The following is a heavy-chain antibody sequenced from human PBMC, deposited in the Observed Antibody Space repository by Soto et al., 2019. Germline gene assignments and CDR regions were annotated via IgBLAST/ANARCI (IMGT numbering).Heavy chain of an antibody. D-gene: IGHD3-22*01. CDR1: GFTFSRYE. Sequence: GGALRLSCADSGFTFSRYERNWVRQSPGKGLEWVSYISSSGSTIYYADSVKGRFTISRDNAKNSLYLQMNSLRAEDTAVYYCARCDDSSGYYPLPFDYWGQGTLATVSS. J-gene: IGHJ4*02. CDR2: ISSSGSTI. V-gene: IGHV3-48*03. CDR3: ARCDDSSGYYPLPFDY.